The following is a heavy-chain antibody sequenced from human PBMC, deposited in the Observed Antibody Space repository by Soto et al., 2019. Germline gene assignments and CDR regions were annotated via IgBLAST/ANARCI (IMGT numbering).Heavy chain of an antibody. CDR2: ISAKNGDT. J-gene: IGHJ4*02. CDR1: GYTFTDYG. CDR3: ARDPPETPSDY. V-gene: IGHV1-18*01. Sequence: QVQLVQSGADVKKPGASVRVSCKASGYTFTDYGITWVRQAAGQGLEWMGWISAKNGDTNLAQKFRGRVTLTTDTSTGTAYMDLRSLTPDDTAVYYCARDPPETPSDYWGQGTLVTVSS.